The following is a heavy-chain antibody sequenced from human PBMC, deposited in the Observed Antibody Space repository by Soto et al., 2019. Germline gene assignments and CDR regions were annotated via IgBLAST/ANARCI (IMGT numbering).Heavy chain of an antibody. D-gene: IGHD6-13*01. J-gene: IGHJ5*02. CDR3: ARDIAATGTRWFDP. Sequence: QVQLVQSGAEVKKPGASVKVSCKASGYTFTRYGISWVRQAPGQGLEWMGWISADNGNTNYAQKVQGRVTMTTDTTTSTAYMELRSLRSDDTAVYYCARDIAATGTRWFDPWGQGTLVTVSS. CDR1: GYTFTRYG. CDR2: ISADNGNT. V-gene: IGHV1-18*04.